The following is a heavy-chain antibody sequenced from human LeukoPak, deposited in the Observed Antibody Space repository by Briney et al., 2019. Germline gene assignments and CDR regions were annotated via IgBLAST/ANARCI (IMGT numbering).Heavy chain of an antibody. CDR2: MNPNSGNT. CDR3: ARGYCSGGSYWEGDWFDP. CDR1: GYTFTSYD. J-gene: IGHJ5*02. V-gene: IGHV1-8*01. D-gene: IGHD2-15*01. Sequence: ASVKVSCKASGYTFTSYDINWVRQATGQGLEWMGWMNPNSGNTGYAQKFQGRVTMTRNTPISTAYMELSSLRSEDTAVYYCARGYCSGGSYWEGDWFDPWGQGTLVTVSS.